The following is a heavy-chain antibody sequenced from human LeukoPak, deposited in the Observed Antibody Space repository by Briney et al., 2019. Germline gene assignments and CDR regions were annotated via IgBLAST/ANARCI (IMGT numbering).Heavy chain of an antibody. V-gene: IGHV1-2*02. J-gene: IGHJ4*02. Sequence: ASVKVSCKASGYTFNDYYMHWVRQAPGQGLEWMGRINPDSGGTDYAQKFQGRVTMTRDLSTSTFYMELSSLRSEDTAVYYCARAGQYIQLFLEFWGQGTHVSVSS. CDR1: GYTFNDYY. CDR3: ARAGQYIQLFLEF. CDR2: INPDSGGT. D-gene: IGHD1-1*01.